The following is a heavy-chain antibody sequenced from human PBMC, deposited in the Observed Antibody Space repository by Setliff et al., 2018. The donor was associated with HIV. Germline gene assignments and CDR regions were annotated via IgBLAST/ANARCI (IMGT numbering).Heavy chain of an antibody. J-gene: IGHJ4*02. CDR1: GYTFTNYD. CDR2: MNPNSGNT. Sequence: ASVKVSCKASGYTFTNYDIYWLRQASGQGLEWMGWMNPNSGNTGYAQKFQGRVTITRNTSINTAFMELSSLRSEDTAVYYCARGRPFRGAVAGPAHFAYWGQGTLVTVSS. V-gene: IGHV1-8*03. CDR3: ARGRPFRGAVAGPAHFAY. D-gene: IGHD6-19*01.